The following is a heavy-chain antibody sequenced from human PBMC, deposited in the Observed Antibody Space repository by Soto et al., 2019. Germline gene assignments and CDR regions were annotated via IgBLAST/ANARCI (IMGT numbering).Heavy chain of an antibody. D-gene: IGHD3-22*01. CDR3: ARPGRNYYDSSGSKYYYYYYGMDV. CDR2: IIPIFGTA. J-gene: IGHJ6*02. V-gene: IGHV1-69*01. Sequence: QVQLVQSGAEVKKPGSSVKVSCKASGGTFSSYAISWVRQAPGQGLEWMGGIIPIFGTANYAQKFQGRVTITADESTSTAYMELSSLRSEDTAVYYCARPGRNYYDSSGSKYYYYYYGMDVWGQGTTVTVSS. CDR1: GGTFSSYA.